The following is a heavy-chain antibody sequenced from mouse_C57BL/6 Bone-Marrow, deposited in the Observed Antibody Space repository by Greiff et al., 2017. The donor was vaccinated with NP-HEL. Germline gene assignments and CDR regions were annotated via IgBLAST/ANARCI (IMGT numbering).Heavy chain of an antibody. Sequence: QVQLQQSGPELVKPGASVKISCKASGYAFSSSWMNWVKQRPGKGLEWIGRIYPGDGDTNYNGKFKGKATLTADKSSSTAYMQLSSLTSEDSAVYFCARYYYGSSSSDYWGQGTTLTVSS. J-gene: IGHJ2*01. CDR1: GYAFSSSW. CDR3: ARYYYGSSSSDY. D-gene: IGHD1-1*01. CDR2: IYPGDGDT. V-gene: IGHV1-82*01.